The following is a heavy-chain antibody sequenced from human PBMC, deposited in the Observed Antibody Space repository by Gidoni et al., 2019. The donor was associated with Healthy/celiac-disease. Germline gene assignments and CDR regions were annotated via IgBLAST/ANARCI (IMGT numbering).Heavy chain of an antibody. J-gene: IGHJ4*02. Sequence: QVQLVESGGGVVQPGRSLRLSCAASGFTFSSYGMHWVRQAPGKGLEVVAIISYYGSNKYYADSVKGLFTISRDNSKNTLYLQMNSLRAEDTAVYYCAKDLQEGVAANVLGWWGQGTLVTVSS. CDR1: GFTFSSYG. CDR2: ISYYGSNK. CDR3: AKDLQEGVAANVLGW. D-gene: IGHD2-15*01. V-gene: IGHV3-30*18.